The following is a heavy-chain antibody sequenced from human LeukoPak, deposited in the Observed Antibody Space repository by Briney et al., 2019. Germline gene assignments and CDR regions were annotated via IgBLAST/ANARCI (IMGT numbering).Heavy chain of an antibody. J-gene: IGHJ4*02. Sequence: SETLSLTCKVSGGSISTSTYSWGWIRQAPGKGLEWVGSIYKDGRTFYSSSLKSRVNISVDTSKNQFFLSLSFATAADTAVYFCARLLSHFYHGSGSDYWGQGTLVTVSS. CDR2: IYKDGRT. D-gene: IGHD3-10*01. CDR3: ARLLSHFYHGSGSDY. CDR1: GGSISTSTYS. V-gene: IGHV4-39*01.